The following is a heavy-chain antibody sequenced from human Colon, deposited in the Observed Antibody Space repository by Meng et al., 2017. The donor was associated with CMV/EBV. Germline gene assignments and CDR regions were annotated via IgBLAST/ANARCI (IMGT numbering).Heavy chain of an antibody. V-gene: IGHV3-48*04. CDR3: ARPRRAYSSSWSSLDY. CDR2: ISSSSSTI. J-gene: IGHJ4*02. CDR1: GFTFSSYS. Sequence: GGSLRLSCAASGFTFSSYSMNWVRQAPGKGLEWVSYISSSSSTIYYADSVKGRFTISRDNAKNTVYLQMNSLRTDDTAVYYCARPRRAYSSSWSSLDYWGQGTLVTVSS. D-gene: IGHD6-13*01.